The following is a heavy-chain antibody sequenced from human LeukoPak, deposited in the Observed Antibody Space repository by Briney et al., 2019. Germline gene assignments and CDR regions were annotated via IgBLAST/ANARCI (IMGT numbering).Heavy chain of an antibody. Sequence: GGSLRLSCAASGFTFSSYWISWVRQAPGKGLGWVANIKQDGSEQCYVDSVKGRCTISRDNANNSLYLQMISLRAEDTAVYYCARVRGSGSSHVDYWGEGNLVTVSS. CDR3: ARVRGSGSSHVDY. CDR1: GFTFSSYW. CDR2: IKQDGSEQ. J-gene: IGHJ4*02. D-gene: IGHD3-10*01. V-gene: IGHV3-7*01.